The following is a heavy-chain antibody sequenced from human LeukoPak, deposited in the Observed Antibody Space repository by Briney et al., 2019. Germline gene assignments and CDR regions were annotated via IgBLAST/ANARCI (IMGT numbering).Heavy chain of an antibody. J-gene: IGHJ5*02. D-gene: IGHD4-17*01. CDR2: IYYSGST. V-gene: IGHV4-59*08. CDR3: ARGNHRDGDFGCWFDP. Sequence: PSETLSLTCTVSGGSISSHYLSWIRQPPGKGLEWIGDIYYSGSTNYNPSLKSRVTIPVDTSKTQFSLNLSSVTAADTAVYYCARGNHRDGDFGCWFDPWGQGTLVTVSS. CDR1: GGSISSHY.